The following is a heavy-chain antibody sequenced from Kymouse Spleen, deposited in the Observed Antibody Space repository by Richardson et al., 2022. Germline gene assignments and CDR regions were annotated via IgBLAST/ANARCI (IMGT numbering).Heavy chain of an antibody. Sequence: QLQLQESGPGLVKPSETLSLTCTVSGGSISSSSYYWGWIRQPPGKGLEWIGSIYYSGSTYYNPSLKSRVTISVDTSKNQFSLKLSSVTAADTAVYYCARQGITIFGVVTHFDYWGQGTLVTVSS. CDR2: IYYSGST. J-gene: IGHJ4*02. D-gene: IGHD3-3*01. CDR1: GGSISSSSYY. V-gene: IGHV4-39*01. CDR3: ARQGITIFGVVTHFDY.